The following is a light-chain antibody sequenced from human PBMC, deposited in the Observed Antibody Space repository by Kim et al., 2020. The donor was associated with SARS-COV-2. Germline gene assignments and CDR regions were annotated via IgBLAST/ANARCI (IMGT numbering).Light chain of an antibody. CDR2: YDR. V-gene: IGLV3-21*04. J-gene: IGLJ2*01. Sequence: SYELTQPPSVSVAPGKTASITCGGNNIGTKSVHWYQQKPGQAPVVVIYYDRDRPSGIPERFSGSNSGNTATLTISRVEAGDEADYYCQVWDSSSDHPLVVFGGGTQLT. CDR1: NIGTKS. CDR3: QVWDSSSDHPLVV.